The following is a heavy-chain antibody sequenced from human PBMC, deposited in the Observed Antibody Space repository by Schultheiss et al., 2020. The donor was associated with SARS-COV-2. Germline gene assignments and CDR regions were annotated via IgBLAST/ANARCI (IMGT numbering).Heavy chain of an antibody. CDR1: GGSFSGYY. J-gene: IGHJ4*02. D-gene: IGHD2-2*01. Sequence: SENLSLTCAVYGGSFSGYYWSWIRQPPGKGLEWIGEINHSGSTNYNPSLKSRVTISVDTSKNQFSLKLSSVTAADTAVYYCARGRGYCSSTSCYNYFDYWGQGTLVTVSS. CDR3: ARGRGYCSSTSCYNYFDY. V-gene: IGHV4-34*01. CDR2: INHSGST.